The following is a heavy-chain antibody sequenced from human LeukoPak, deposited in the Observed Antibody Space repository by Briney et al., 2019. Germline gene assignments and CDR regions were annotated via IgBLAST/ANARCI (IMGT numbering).Heavy chain of an antibody. D-gene: IGHD3-22*01. Sequence: GGSLRLSCAASGFTFSSYSMNWVRQAPGKGLEWVSSISSSSSYIYYADSVKGRFTISRDNAKNSLYLQMNSLRAEDTAVYYCARGLQLGHYYDSSEGWFDPWGQGTLVTVSS. CDR2: ISSSSSYI. CDR3: ARGLQLGHYYDSSEGWFDP. J-gene: IGHJ5*02. V-gene: IGHV3-21*01. CDR1: GFTFSSYS.